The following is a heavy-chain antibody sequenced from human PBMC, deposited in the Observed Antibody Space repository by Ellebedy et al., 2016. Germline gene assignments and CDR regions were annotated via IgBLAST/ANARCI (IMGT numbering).Heavy chain of an antibody. CDR2: IYYSGST. CDR3: ARGNWYFDL. Sequence: SETLSLTXTVSGGSISSYYWSWIRQPPGKGLEWIGYIYYSGSTYYNPSLKSRVTISVDTSKNQFSLKLSSVTAADTAVYYCARGNWYFDLWGRGTLVTVSS. J-gene: IGHJ2*01. CDR1: GGSISSYY. V-gene: IGHV4-59*12.